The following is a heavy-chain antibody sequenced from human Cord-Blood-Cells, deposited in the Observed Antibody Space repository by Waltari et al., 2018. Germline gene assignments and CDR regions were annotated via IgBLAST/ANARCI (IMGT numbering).Heavy chain of an antibody. CDR3: ARDSGTTRAFDI. J-gene: IGHJ3*02. CDR1: GFTFRSYS. Sequence: EVQLVESGGGLVKPGGSLRLSCAASGFTFRSYSMTWVRQTPGKGREWVSSISNSSSYIYYADSVKGRFTISRDNAKNSLYLQMNSLRAEDTAVYYCARDSGTTRAFDIWGQGTMVTVSS. D-gene: IGHD1-7*01. CDR2: ISNSSSYI. V-gene: IGHV3-21*01.